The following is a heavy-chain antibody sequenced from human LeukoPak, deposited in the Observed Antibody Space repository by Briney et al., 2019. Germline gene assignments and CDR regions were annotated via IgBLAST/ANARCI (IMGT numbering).Heavy chain of an antibody. V-gene: IGHV3-21*01. CDR3: ARDRVVAPYYFDY. J-gene: IGHJ4*02. D-gene: IGHD5-12*01. Sequence: PGGSLRLSCAASGFTFRSYTMNWVRQAPGKGLEWVSSIRSSSSYIYYADSMKGRFTISRDNAKNSLYLQMNSPRAEDTAVYYCARDRVVAPYYFDYWGQGTLVTVSS. CDR1: GFTFRSYT. CDR2: IRSSSSYI.